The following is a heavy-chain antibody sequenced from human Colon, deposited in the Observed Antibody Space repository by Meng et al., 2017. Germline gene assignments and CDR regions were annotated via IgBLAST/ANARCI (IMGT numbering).Heavy chain of an antibody. J-gene: IGHJ4*02. CDR1: GFTFSHYG. Sequence: QVQLVESGGGVVQPWRSLRLSCAASGFTFSHYGMHWVRQAPGKGLEWVAVISYDGSNKDYADSVKGRFTVARDNSKNMLFLQMNSLRAEDTAVYYCAKDLSLFAVTTLDYWGQGTLVTVSS. CDR3: AKDLSLFAVTTLDY. V-gene: IGHV3-30*18. CDR2: ISYDGSNK. D-gene: IGHD4-17*01.